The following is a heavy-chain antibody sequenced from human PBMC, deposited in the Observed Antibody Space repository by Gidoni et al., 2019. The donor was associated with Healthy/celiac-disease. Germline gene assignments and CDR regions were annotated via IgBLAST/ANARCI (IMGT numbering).Heavy chain of an antibody. CDR2: INHSGST. CDR1: GGSFSGYS. Sequence: QVQLQQWGAGLLKPSETLSLTCAVDGGSFSGYSWRWLRQPPGKGLEWIGEINHSGSTNYNPSLKSRVTISVDTSKNQFSLKVSSATAADTAVYYCARGTFRGDSYGRYYYYGMDVGGHGTTVTVSS. D-gene: IGHD5-18*01. V-gene: IGHV4-34*01. CDR3: ARGTFRGDSYGRYYYYGMDV. J-gene: IGHJ6*02.